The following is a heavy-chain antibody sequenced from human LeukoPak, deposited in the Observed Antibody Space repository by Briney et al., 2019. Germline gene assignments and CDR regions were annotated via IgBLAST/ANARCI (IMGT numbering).Heavy chain of an antibody. D-gene: IGHD3-22*01. CDR2: IYHSGST. CDR1: GGSISSGGYS. J-gene: IGHJ4*02. Sequence: PSETLSLTCAVSGGSISSGGYSWSWIRQPPGKGLEWIGYIYHSGSTYYNPSLKCRVTISVDRSKNQFSLKLSSVTAADTAVYYCAREARSSYDSSGYHFFDYWGQGTLVTVSS. V-gene: IGHV4-30-2*01. CDR3: AREARSSYDSSGYHFFDY.